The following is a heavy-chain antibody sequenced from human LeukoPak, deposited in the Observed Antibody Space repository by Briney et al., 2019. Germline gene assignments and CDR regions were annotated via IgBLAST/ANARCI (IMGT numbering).Heavy chain of an antibody. Sequence: ASVKVSCKASGYTFTSYGISWVRQAPGQGLEWMGWISAYNGNTKYAQKLQDRVTMTTDTSTSTAYMELRSPRSDDTAVYYCARSRGGDYVYDAFEIWGQGTMVTVSS. CDR3: ARSRGGDYVYDAFEI. CDR1: GYTFTSYG. D-gene: IGHD2-21*02. J-gene: IGHJ3*02. V-gene: IGHV1-18*01. CDR2: ISAYNGNT.